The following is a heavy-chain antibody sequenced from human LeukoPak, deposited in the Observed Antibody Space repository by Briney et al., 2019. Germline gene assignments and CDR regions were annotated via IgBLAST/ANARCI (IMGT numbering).Heavy chain of an antibody. Sequence: VSVKVSCKASGYTFSRNAIHWVRQAPGQRLEWMGRINGDNGSTKYSQKFQGRVTVTRDTSASTAYMELSSLRSEDTAVYYCARLKYCTNGVCYAGFDYWGQGTLVTVSS. D-gene: IGHD2-8*01. CDR1: GYTFSRNA. CDR2: INGDNGST. CDR3: ARLKYCTNGVCYAGFDY. V-gene: IGHV1-3*01. J-gene: IGHJ4*02.